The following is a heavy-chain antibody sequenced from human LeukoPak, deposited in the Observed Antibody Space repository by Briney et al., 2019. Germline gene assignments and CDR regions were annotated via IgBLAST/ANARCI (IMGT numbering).Heavy chain of an antibody. D-gene: IGHD2-21*01. CDR1: GYYFSNYW. CDR3: ARFAYHTDSFPGHS. CDR2: IYPGDSDT. J-gene: IGHJ4*02. Sequence: GESLKISCKGSGYYFSNYWIGWVRQMPGKGLEWMGIIYPGDSDTRDSPSFQGHISISVDKSISTAYLQWSTLKASDTAMYYCARFAYHTDSFPGHSWGQGTLVTVSS. V-gene: IGHV5-51*01.